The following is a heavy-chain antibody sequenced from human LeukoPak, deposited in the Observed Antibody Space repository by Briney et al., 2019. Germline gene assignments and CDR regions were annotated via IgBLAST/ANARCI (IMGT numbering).Heavy chain of an antibody. J-gene: IGHJ5*02. CDR1: GGTFSSYA. CDR2: IIPIFGTA. D-gene: IGHD4-17*01. CDR3: ARTPTYGGWFDP. V-gene: IGHV1-69*05. Sequence: ASVKVSCKASGGTFSSYAISWVRQAPGQGLEWVGGIIPIFGTANYAQKFQGRVTITTDESTSTAYMELSSLRSEDTAVYYCARTPTYGGWFDPWGQGTLVTVSS.